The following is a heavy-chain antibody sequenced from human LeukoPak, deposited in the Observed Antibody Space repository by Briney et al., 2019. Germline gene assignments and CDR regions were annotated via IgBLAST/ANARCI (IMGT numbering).Heavy chain of an antibody. J-gene: IGHJ6*02. D-gene: IGHD3-3*01. CDR1: WINFSNYG. V-gene: IGHV3-64*02. CDR3: ARGLRAYYYYGMDV. Sequence: GALELSLSGFWINFSNYGMEWGRQGPGGGIEYVSAISSNGGSTYYADSVKGRLTISRDNSKNTLFLQMGSLRVEDMAVYYCARGLRAYYYYGMDVWGQGTTVTVSS. CDR2: ISSNGGST.